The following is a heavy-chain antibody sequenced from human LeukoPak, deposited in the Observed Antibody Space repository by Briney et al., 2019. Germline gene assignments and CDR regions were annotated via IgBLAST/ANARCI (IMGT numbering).Heavy chain of an antibody. CDR3: ARDLLVGATYR. J-gene: IGHJ4*02. CDR2: ISSSSYI. CDR1: GFTFSSYS. Sequence: GGSLRLSCAASGFTFSSYSMNWVRQAPGKGLEWVSSISSSSYIYYADSVKGRFTISRDNAKNSLYLQMSSLRAEDTAVYYCARDLLVGATYRWGQGTLVTVSS. V-gene: IGHV3-21*01. D-gene: IGHD1-26*01.